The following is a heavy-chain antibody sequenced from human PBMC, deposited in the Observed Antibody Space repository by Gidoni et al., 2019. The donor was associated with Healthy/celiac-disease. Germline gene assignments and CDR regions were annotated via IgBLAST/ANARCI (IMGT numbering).Heavy chain of an antibody. CDR1: GYSFTSYW. V-gene: IGHV5-51*01. J-gene: IGHJ4*02. CDR3: ARQLNCRSGYCPFDY. D-gene: IGHD3-3*01. CDR2: IYPGDSDT. Sequence: EVQLVQSGAEVTKPGESLKISCKGSGYSFTSYWIGWVRQMPGKGLEWMGIIYPGDSDTRYSPSFQGQVTISADKSISTAYLQWSSLKASDTAMYYCARQLNCRSGYCPFDYWGQGTLVTVSS.